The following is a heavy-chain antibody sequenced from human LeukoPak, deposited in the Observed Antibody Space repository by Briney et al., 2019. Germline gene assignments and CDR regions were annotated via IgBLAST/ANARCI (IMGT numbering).Heavy chain of an antibody. J-gene: IGHJ5*02. V-gene: IGHV1-8*01. CDR2: MNPNSGNT. CDR1: GYTFTSYD. CDR3: ARGRITIFGVVIKRFDP. Sequence: ASVKVSCKASGYTFTSYDINWVRQAPGQGLEWMGWMNPNSGNTGYAQKFQGRVTMTRNTSISTAYMELSSLRSEDTAVYYCARGRITIFGVVIKRFDPWGQGTLVTVSS. D-gene: IGHD3-3*01.